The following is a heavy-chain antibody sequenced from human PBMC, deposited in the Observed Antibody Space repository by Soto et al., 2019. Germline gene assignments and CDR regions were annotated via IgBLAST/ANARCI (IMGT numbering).Heavy chain of an antibody. CDR1: GYSFTSYW. D-gene: IGHD5-12*01. CDR2: IYPGDSDT. V-gene: IGHV5-51*01. CDR3: ARQDIMARQGYYGMDV. J-gene: IGHJ6*02. Sequence: SLKISCKGSGYSFTSYWIGWVRQMPGKGLEWMGIIYPGDSDTRYSPSFQGQVTISADKSISTAYLQWSSLKASDTAMYYCARQDIMARQGYYGMDVWGQGTTVTVSS.